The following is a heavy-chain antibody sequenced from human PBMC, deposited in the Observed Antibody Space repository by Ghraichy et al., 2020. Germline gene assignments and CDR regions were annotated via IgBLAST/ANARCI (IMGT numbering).Heavy chain of an antibody. D-gene: IGHD4/OR15-4a*01. V-gene: IGHV4-34*01. CDR3: ARHRRTDAVLTLANSYVDY. J-gene: IGHJ4*02. Sequence: SETLSLTCAADGGSFRGYYWHGVRQSPGKGLERIGEISHSGSTAYNPSLKSRVTISVDTCKNEFSLKMTSVTAADTAIYYCARHRRTDAVLTLANSYVDYWGRGTLVTVSS. CDR1: GGSFRGYY. CDR2: ISHSGST.